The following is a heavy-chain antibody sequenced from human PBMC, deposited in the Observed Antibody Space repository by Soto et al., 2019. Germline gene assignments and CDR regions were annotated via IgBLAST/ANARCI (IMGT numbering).Heavy chain of an antibody. Sequence: PGGSLRLSCAASGFTFSSYGMHWVRRAPGKGLEWVAVIWYDGSNKYYADSVKGRFTISRDNSKNTLYLQMNSLRAWDTAVYYFARVKLYYDILTGYYVGYFDYWGQGTLVTVSS. D-gene: IGHD3-9*01. CDR1: GFTFSSYG. CDR3: ARVKLYYDILTGYYVGYFDY. CDR2: IWYDGSNK. V-gene: IGHV3-33*01. J-gene: IGHJ4*02.